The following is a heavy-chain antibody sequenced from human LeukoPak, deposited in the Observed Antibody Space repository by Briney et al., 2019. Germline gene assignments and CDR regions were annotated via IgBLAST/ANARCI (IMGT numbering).Heavy chain of an antibody. CDR2: IHKNAIT. V-gene: IGHV3-53*01. CDR3: ARDTGAYYDSGGLDY. CDR1: GFTVSSNY. D-gene: IGHD3-22*01. J-gene: IGHJ4*02. Sequence: GGSLRLSCAASGFTVSSNYMTWVRQAPGKGLEWVSVIHKNAITYYADPVKGRFTISRDNSKNMLYLQMNSLRTEDTAVYYCARDTGAYYDSGGLDYWGQGTLVTVSS.